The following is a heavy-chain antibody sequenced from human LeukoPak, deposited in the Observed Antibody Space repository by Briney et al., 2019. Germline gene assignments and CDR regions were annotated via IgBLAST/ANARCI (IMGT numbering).Heavy chain of an antibody. CDR1: GYRFTSYD. D-gene: IGHD2-15*01. CDR3: ARVDGPIDY. CDR2: MNPTSGYT. Sequence: ASVKVSCKASGYRFTSYDISWVRQATGQGLEWMGWMNPTSGYTGYAQKFQGRVTMTRDTSISTAYMELSGLRFEDTAVYYCARVDGPIDYWGQGTLVTVSS. J-gene: IGHJ4*02. V-gene: IGHV1-8*01.